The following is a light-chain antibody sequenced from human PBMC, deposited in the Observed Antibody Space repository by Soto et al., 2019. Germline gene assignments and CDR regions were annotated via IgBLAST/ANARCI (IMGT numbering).Light chain of an antibody. CDR2: SDN. Sequence: QSVLTQPPSASGTPGQVFTISCSGSNSNIGDNSVNWYQQLPGTAPKLLIYSDNRRPSGVPDRFSVSKSGTSASLAISGLQSEDEAEYYCAAWDDSLNGLLFGGGTKVTVL. V-gene: IGLV1-44*01. J-gene: IGLJ3*02. CDR1: NSNIGDNS. CDR3: AAWDDSLNGLL.